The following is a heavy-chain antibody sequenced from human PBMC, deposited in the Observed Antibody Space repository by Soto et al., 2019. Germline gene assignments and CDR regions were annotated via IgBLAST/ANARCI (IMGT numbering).Heavy chain of an antibody. CDR1: GFNVSTNY. CDR2: IYSVGTT. Sequence: GGSLRLACAASGFNVSTNYIAWVRQAPGKGLEWVSVIYSVGTTYYADSVKGRFIISRDNFKNTLYLQMNNLRAEDTALYYCARGSGSLYYFHYWGQGTLVTVSS. D-gene: IGHD1-26*01. CDR3: ARGSGSLYYFHY. V-gene: IGHV3-53*01. J-gene: IGHJ4*02.